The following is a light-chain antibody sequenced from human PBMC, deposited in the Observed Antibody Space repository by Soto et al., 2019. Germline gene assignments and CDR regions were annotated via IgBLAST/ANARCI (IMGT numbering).Light chain of an antibody. V-gene: IGKV1-5*03. Sequence: SGGRRVTITFRASQSIYTWLAWYQQKPGKAPKLLIYEASSLESGVPSRFIGRRSGSELTLTFRSLCPNDFAIYDAPRSAPCWTFGVGTKVDI. J-gene: IGKJ1*01. CDR3: PRSAPCWT. CDR2: EAS. CDR1: QSIYTW.